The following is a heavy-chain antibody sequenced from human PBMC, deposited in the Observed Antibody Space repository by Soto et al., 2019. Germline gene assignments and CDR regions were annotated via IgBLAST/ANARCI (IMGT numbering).Heavy chain of an antibody. V-gene: IGHV3-23*01. J-gene: IGHJ4*02. CDR1: GFTFSNHA. Sequence: PGGSLRLSCAASGFTFSNHAMTWVRQAPGKGLEWVSSISGGGGDDYNADSVKGRFTISRDNYKDTLYLEMNSLRAEDTAVYYCAKGGLYITSTWYEGYWGQGTLVTVSS. CDR3: AKGGLYITSTWYEGY. D-gene: IGHD6-13*01. CDR2: ISGGGGDD.